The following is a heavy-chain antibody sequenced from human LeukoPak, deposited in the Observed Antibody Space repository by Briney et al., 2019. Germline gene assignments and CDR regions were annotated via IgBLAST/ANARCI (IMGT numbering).Heavy chain of an antibody. Sequence: PSETLSLTCTVSGGSISSYYWSWIRQPPGKGLEWIGYIYYSGSTNCNPSLKSRVTISIDTSRNQFSLKLTSVTAADTAVYYCARLPSIWGQGTLVTVSS. J-gene: IGHJ4*02. CDR2: IYYSGST. CDR1: GGSISSYY. V-gene: IGHV4-59*08. CDR3: ARLPSI.